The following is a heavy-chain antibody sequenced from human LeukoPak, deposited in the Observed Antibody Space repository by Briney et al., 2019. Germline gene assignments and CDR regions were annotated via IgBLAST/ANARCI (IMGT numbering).Heavy chain of an antibody. CDR2: IIPIFGTA. V-gene: IGHV1-69*05. Sequence: SVKVSCKASGGTFSSYAISWVRPAPGQGREWMGGIIPIFGTANYAQKLQGRVTTTTDESTSTAYMQLSSLRSEDTAVYYCARAKQQPPPACYYYYMDVWGKRTTVTVSS. CDR1: GGTFSSYA. D-gene: IGHD6-13*01. CDR3: ARAKQQPPPACYYYYMDV. J-gene: IGHJ6*03.